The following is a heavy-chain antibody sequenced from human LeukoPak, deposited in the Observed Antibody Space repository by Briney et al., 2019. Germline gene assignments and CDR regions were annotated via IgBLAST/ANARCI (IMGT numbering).Heavy chain of an antibody. CDR3: AVAPNENFFDF. CDR2: INEDGSAS. V-gene: IGHV3-7*01. CDR1: GLSFRSYW. Sequence: GGSLRLSCSASGLSFRSYWMSWVRQAPGMGLEWVANINEDGSASDYGVSVKGRFTISRDNAKNSLYLQMNSLRAEDTAVYFCAVAPNENFFDFWGQGTLVTVSS. D-gene: IGHD2/OR15-2a*01. J-gene: IGHJ4*02.